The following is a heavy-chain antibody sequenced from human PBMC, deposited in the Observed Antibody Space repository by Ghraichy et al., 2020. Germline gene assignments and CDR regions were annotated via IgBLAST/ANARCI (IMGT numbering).Heavy chain of an antibody. J-gene: IGHJ4*02. D-gene: IGHD3-9*01. Sequence: GGSLRLSCAASGFTFNNYAMHWVRQAPGKGLEWVSLISWDGYNTYYADPVKGRFTISRDNSKNALYLKMNRLRTEDTALYFCAKVLESYDILTGADYWGQGTPVTVSS. V-gene: IGHV3-43*01. CDR2: ISWDGYNT. CDR3: AKVLESYDILTGADY. CDR1: GFTFNNYA.